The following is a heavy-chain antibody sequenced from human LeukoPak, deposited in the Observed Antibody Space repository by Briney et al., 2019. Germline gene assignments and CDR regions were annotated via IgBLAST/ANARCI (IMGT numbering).Heavy chain of an antibody. D-gene: IGHD3-16*02. Sequence: PGGSLRLSCAASGFTFSSYGMHWVRQAPGKGLEWVAFIRYDGSNKYYADSVKGRFTISRDNSKNTLYLQMNSLRAEDTAVYYRAKVIGFRGVIPYYYYGMDVWGQGTTVTVSS. J-gene: IGHJ6*02. CDR1: GFTFSSYG. CDR3: AKVIGFRGVIPYYYYGMDV. V-gene: IGHV3-30*02. CDR2: IRYDGSNK.